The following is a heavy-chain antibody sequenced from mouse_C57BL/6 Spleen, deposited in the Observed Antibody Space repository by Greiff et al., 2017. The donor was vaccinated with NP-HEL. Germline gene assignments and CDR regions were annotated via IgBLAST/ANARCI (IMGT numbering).Heavy chain of an antibody. CDR2: IDPSDSYT. D-gene: IGHD2-4*01. CDR3: ARSGGYYDYDEGFAY. Sequence: VQLQQPGAELVKPGASVKLSCKASGYTFTSYWMQWVKQRPGQGLEWIGEIDPSDSYTNYNQKFKGKATLTVDTSSSTAYMQLSSLTSEDSAVYYCARSGGYYDYDEGFAYWGQGTLVTVSA. J-gene: IGHJ3*01. V-gene: IGHV1-50*01. CDR1: GYTFTSYW.